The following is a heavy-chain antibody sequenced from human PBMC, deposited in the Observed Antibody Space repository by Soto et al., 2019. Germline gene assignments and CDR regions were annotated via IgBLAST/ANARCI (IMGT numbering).Heavy chain of an antibody. V-gene: IGHV3-23*01. D-gene: IGHD3-10*01. CDR2: ISGSGDST. CDR3: ASRNYYASGRYYWHFFDY. Sequence: ERGLQWVSGISGSGDSTYYADSVKGRFTISRDNSKNTLYLQMNSLRAEDTALYYCASRNYYASGRYYWHFFDYWSHGTLVTVSS. J-gene: IGHJ4*01.